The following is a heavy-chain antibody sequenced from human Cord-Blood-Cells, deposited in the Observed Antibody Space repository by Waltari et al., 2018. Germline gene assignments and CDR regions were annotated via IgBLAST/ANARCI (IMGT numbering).Heavy chain of an antibody. CDR3: ARDLYCSGGSCYAFDI. V-gene: IGHV1-69*01. J-gene: IGHJ3*02. Sequence: KVSCKASGGTFSSYAINWVRQAPGQGLEWMGGIIPIFGTANYAQKFQGRVTITADESTSTAYMELSSLRSEDTAVYYCARDLYCSGGSCYAFDIWGQGTMVTVSS. D-gene: IGHD2-15*01. CDR1: GGTFSSYA. CDR2: IIPIFGTA.